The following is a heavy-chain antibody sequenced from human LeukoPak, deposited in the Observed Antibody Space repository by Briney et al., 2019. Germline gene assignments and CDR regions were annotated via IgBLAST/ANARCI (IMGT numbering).Heavy chain of an antibody. Sequence: SETLSLTCTVSGYSISSGYYWGWIRQPPGKGLEWFGSIYHSGSTYYNPSLKSRVTISVDTSKNQFSLKLSSVTAADTAVYYCAGEEDSYGYFDFDYWGQGTLVTVSS. CDR3: AGEEDSYGYFDFDY. CDR2: IYHSGST. CDR1: GYSISSGYY. D-gene: IGHD5-18*01. J-gene: IGHJ4*02. V-gene: IGHV4-38-2*02.